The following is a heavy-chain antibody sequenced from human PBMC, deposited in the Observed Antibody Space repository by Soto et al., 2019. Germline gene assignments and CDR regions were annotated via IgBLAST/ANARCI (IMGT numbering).Heavy chain of an antibody. Sequence: ASVKVSCKASGYTFTSYAMHWVRQAPGQRLEWMGWINAGNGNTKYSQKFQGRVTITRDTSASTAYMELSSLRSEDTAVYYCARVYCSSTSCYYFGGDYYYGMDVSGQGTTVTVSS. D-gene: IGHD2-2*01. V-gene: IGHV1-3*01. J-gene: IGHJ6*02. CDR3: ARVYCSSTSCYYFGGDYYYGMDV. CDR1: GYTFTSYA. CDR2: INAGNGNT.